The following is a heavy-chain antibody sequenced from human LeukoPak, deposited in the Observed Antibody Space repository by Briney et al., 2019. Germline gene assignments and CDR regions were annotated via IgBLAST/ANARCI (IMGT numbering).Heavy chain of an antibody. Sequence: ASVKVSCKASGYTFTGYYMHWVRQAPGQGLEWMGRINPNSGGTNYAQKFQGRVTMTRDTSISTAYMELSRLRSDDTAVYYCARVRDISTYYYYGMDVWGQGTTVTVSS. V-gene: IGHV1-2*06. D-gene: IGHD3-9*01. CDR1: GYTFTGYY. CDR3: ARVRDISTYYYYGMDV. J-gene: IGHJ6*02. CDR2: INPNSGGT.